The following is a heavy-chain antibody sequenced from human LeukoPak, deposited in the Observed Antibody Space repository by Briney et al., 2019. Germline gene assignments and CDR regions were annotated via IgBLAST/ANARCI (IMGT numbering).Heavy chain of an antibody. J-gene: IGHJ4*02. CDR2: INGDGSRT. CDR1: GFTLSNYW. D-gene: IGHD3-22*01. CDR3: ARDIYYDSSGYYGSVY. Sequence: GGSLRLSCAASGFTLSNYWMHWVRQAPGKGLVWVSNINGDGSRTTYADAVKGRFTISRDNAKNTLFLQMNSLRAEDTAVYYCARDIYYDSSGYYGSVYWGQGTLVTVSS. V-gene: IGHV3-74*01.